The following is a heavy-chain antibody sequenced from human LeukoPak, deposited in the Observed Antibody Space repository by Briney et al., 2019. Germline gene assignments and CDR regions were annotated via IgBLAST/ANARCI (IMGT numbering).Heavy chain of an antibody. V-gene: IGHV4-4*02. CDR2: IYHSGST. CDR1: GGSISSSNW. Sequence: TSGTLSLTCAVSGGSISSSNWWSWVRQPPGKGLEWIGEIYHSGSTYYNPSLKSRVTISVDTSKNQFSLKLSSVTAADTAVYYCARDSPYYYDSSGFLPFDYWGQGTLVTVSS. D-gene: IGHD3-22*01. J-gene: IGHJ4*02. CDR3: ARDSPYYYDSSGFLPFDY.